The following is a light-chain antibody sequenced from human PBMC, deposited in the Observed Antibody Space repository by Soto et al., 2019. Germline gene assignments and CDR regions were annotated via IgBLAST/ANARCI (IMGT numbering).Light chain of an antibody. Sequence: QSVLTQPPSVSAAPGQTVTISCSGGSSNIGNNYVSWYQQLPGTAPKLLIYENNKRPSGIPDRFSGSKSGTSATLGITGLQTGDEADYYCGTWDSSLSAVVFGGGTKVTVL. CDR1: SSNIGNNY. V-gene: IGLV1-51*01. J-gene: IGLJ2*01. CDR3: GTWDSSLSAVV. CDR2: ENN.